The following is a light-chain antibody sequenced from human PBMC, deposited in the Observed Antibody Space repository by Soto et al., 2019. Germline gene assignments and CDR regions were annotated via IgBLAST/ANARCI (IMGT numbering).Light chain of an antibody. J-gene: IGKJ4*01. CDR1: HSVSSRY. V-gene: IGKV3-20*01. CDR3: QHFATSPRLT. Sequence: EIVLTQSPGTLSLSPGERATLSCRASHSVSSRYLAWYQQKPGQAPRLLINGASNRATGIPDRFSGSGSGTDFTLTTSRLEPEDFAVYYCQHFATSPRLTFGGGTKVEIK. CDR2: GAS.